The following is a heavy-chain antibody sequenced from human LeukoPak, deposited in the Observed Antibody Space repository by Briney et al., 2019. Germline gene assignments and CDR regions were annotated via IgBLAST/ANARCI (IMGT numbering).Heavy chain of an antibody. CDR1: GFTFSNYG. D-gene: IGHD2-2*01. CDR2: ISYDGSNK. J-gene: IGHJ4*02. Sequence: GRSLRLSCAASGFTFSNYGMHWVRQAPGKGLEWVAIISYDGSNKYYADSVKGRFTISRDNSKNTLYLQMNSLRAEDTAIYYCARGGGVPAAYYFDYWGQGNLVTVSS. CDR3: ARGGGVPAAYYFDY. V-gene: IGHV3-30*03.